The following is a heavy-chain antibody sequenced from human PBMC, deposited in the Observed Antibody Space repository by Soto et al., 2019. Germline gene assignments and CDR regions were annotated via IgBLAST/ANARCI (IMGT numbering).Heavy chain of an antibody. J-gene: IGHJ6*02. D-gene: IGHD3-10*01. CDR3: ARGDGSGSYYYYYGMDV. V-gene: IGHV4-4*02. CDR1: GGSISSTNW. Sequence: SETLSLTCDVSGGSISSTNWWSWVRQPPGKGLEWIGKIYHSGTTYYNPSLKGRVTILVDKSNNQFSLRLTSVTAADTAVYYCARGDGSGSYYYYYGMDVWGQGTTVTVSS. CDR2: IYHSGTT.